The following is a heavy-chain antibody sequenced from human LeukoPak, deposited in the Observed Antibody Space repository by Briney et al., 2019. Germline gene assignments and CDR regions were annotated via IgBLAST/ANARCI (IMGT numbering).Heavy chain of an antibody. CDR2: FDPEDDET. Sequence: ASVKVSCKVSGYTLTELSMHWVRQAPGKGLEWMGGFDPEDDETIYAQKFQGRVTMTEDTSTDTAYMELSSLRSEDTAVYYCATAFTVAGTSNYWGQGTLVTVSS. CDR3: ATAFTVAGTSNY. V-gene: IGHV1-24*01. D-gene: IGHD6-19*01. J-gene: IGHJ4*02. CDR1: GYTLTELS.